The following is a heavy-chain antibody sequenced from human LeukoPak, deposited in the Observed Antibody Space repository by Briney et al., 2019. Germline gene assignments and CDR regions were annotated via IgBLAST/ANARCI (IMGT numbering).Heavy chain of an antibody. CDR2: SDPEDGET. CDR1: GYTLTELS. CDR3: ATWGTAMVDY. V-gene: IGHV1-24*01. Sequence: PGASVTVSCKVSGYTLTELSMHWVRQAPGKGLEWMGGSDPEDGETIYAQKFQGRVTMTEDTSTDTAYMELSSLRSEDTAVYYCATWGTAMVDYWGQGTLVTVSS. J-gene: IGHJ4*02. D-gene: IGHD5-18*01.